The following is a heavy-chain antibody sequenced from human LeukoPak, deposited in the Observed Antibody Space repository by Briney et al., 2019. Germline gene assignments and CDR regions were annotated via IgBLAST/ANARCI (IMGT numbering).Heavy chain of an antibody. Sequence: SETLSLTCSVSGGSVNDFNSYWGWIRQPPGEGLEWIANVYFSGTTSYNPSLKSRVTISVDTSKNHLSLTLRSVTAADTAVYYCARSELLWFGRVNSGFDYWGQGSLVTVSS. CDR2: VYFSGTT. D-gene: IGHD3-10*01. CDR3: ARSELLWFGRVNSGFDY. CDR1: GGSVNDFNSY. V-gene: IGHV4-39*07. J-gene: IGHJ4*02.